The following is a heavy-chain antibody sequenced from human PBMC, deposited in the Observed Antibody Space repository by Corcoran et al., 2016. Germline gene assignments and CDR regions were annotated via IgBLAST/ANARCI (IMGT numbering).Heavy chain of an antibody. J-gene: IGHJ6*02. V-gene: IGHV1-69*01. CDR3: ARVDSGQDIVVVPAAIPPYYYYYYGMDV. D-gene: IGHD2-2*01. CDR2: IIPIFGTA. CDR1: GGTFSSYA. Sequence: QVQLVQSGAEVKKPGSSVKVSCKASGGTFSSYAISWVRQAPGQGLEWMGGIIPIFGTANYAQKFQGRVTITADESTSTAYMELSSLRSEDTAGYYCARVDSGQDIVVVPAAIPPYYYYYYGMDVWGQGTTVTVSS.